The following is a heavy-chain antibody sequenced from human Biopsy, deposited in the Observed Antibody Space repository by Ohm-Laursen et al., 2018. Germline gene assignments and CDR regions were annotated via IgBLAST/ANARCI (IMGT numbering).Heavy chain of an antibody. CDR2: IYYSGST. CDR1: GGSISSDY. V-gene: IGHV4-59*01. D-gene: IGHD2/OR15-2a*01. Sequence: SETLSLTCTVSGGSISSDYWSWIRQTPGKGLEWIGYIYYSGSTNYNPSLKSRVTISVDTSKNQFSLRLNSVNAPDTAAYYCARATNSTGWPYYYFYGMDVWGQGTTVTVSS. J-gene: IGHJ6*02. CDR3: ARATNSTGWPYYYFYGMDV.